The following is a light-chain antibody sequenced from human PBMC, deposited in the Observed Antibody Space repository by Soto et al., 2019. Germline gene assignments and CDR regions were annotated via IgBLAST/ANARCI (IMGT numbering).Light chain of an antibody. CDR2: GNS. CDR3: QSYDSGLSGWV. CDR1: STNIGAGYD. J-gene: IGLJ3*02. Sequence: QSVLTQPPSVSGAPGQRVTISCTESSTNIGAGYDVPWYQQLPGTAPKLLIYGNSNRPSGVPDRFSGSKSGTSAFLAITGLLAEDEDAYYCQSYDSGLSGWVFGGGTKLTVL. V-gene: IGLV1-40*01.